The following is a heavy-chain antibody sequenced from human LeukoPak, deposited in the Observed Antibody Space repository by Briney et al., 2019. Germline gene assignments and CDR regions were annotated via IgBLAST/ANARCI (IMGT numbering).Heavy chain of an antibody. D-gene: IGHD6-13*01. J-gene: IGHJ6*02. CDR2: ISITSSTL. Sequence: PGGSLRLSCIASGFTLSSYSMNWVPQAPGKGLEWVSFISITSSTLYYADSVKGRFTISRDNAKNSLFLQVNNLRDEDTAVYYCARDRGPGIKPAGTVGMDVWGQGTTVTVSS. CDR1: GFTLSSYS. V-gene: IGHV3-48*02. CDR3: ARDRGPGIKPAGTVGMDV.